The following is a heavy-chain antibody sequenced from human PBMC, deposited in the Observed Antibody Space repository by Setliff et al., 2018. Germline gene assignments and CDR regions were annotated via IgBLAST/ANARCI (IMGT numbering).Heavy chain of an antibody. CDR2: IYYSGST. V-gene: IGHV4-59*01. CDR1: GGSISSYY. Sequence: PSETLSLTCTVSGGSISSYYWSWIRQPPGKRLEWIGYIYYSGSTNYNPSPESRVTISVDTSKNQFSLRLNSATAADTAVYYCARLRGAFDYWGQGTLVTVSS. CDR3: ARLRGAFDY. D-gene: IGHD3-16*01. J-gene: IGHJ4*02.